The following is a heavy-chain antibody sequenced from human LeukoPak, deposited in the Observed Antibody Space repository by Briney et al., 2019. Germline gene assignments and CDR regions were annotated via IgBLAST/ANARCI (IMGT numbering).Heavy chain of an antibody. CDR2: IYYSGST. CDR3: VAKPDGHNAFDV. V-gene: IGHV4-39*07. CDR1: GGSISSSSYY. Sequence: KASETLSLTCTVSGGSISSSSYYWGWIRQPPGKGLEWIGSIYYSGSTYYNPSLKSRVTISVDTSKNQFSLKLSSVTAVDTAVYYCVAKPDGHNAFDVWGQGTMVTVSS. J-gene: IGHJ3*01.